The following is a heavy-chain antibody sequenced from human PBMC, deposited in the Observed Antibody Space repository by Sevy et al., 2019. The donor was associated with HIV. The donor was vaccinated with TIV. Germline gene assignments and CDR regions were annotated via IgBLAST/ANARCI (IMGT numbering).Heavy chain of an antibody. D-gene: IGHD3-22*01. CDR2: INQDGSEK. V-gene: IGHV3-7*01. CDR1: GFTFSSYW. CDR3: ARDYYDSSGYFDFAFDI. Sequence: GGSLRLSCAASGFTFSSYWLTWVRQAPGKGLEWVANINQDGSEKSYVDSVKGRFTISRDNAKNSLYLQMNSLRAEDTAVYYCARDYYDSSGYFDFAFDIWGQGTMVTVSS. J-gene: IGHJ3*02.